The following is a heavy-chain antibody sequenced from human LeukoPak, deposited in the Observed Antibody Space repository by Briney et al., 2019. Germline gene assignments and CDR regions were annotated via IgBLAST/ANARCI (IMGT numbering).Heavy chain of an antibody. V-gene: IGHV3-33*06. CDR2: IWYDGSNK. J-gene: IGHJ6*02. Sequence: GRSLRLSCAASGFTFSSYGMHWVCQAPGKGLEWVAVIWYDGSNKCYADSVKGRFTISRDNSKNTLYLQMNSLRAEDTAVYYCAKVSPPIVVVPAAMDVWGQGTTVTVSS. D-gene: IGHD2-2*01. CDR3: AKVSPPIVVVPAAMDV. CDR1: GFTFSSYG.